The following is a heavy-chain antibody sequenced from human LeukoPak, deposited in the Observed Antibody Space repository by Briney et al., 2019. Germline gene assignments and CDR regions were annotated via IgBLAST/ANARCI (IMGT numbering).Heavy chain of an antibody. D-gene: IGHD2-21*02. V-gene: IGHV3-30*02. J-gene: IGHJ6*03. Sequence: PGGSLRLSCAASGFTFSSYGMHWVRQAPGKGLEWVAFIRYDGSNKYYADSVKGRFTISRDNSKNTLYLQMNSLRAEDTAVYYCAKADREVVTARYYYYYYMDVWGKGTTVTISS. CDR1: GFTFSSYG. CDR2: IRYDGSNK. CDR3: AKADREVVTARYYYYYYMDV.